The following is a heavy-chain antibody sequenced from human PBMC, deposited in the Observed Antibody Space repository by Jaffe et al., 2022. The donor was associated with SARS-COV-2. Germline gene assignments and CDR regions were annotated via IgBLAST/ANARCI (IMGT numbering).Heavy chain of an antibody. CDR1: GFTFGDYA. D-gene: IGHD3-3*01. J-gene: IGHJ4*02. V-gene: IGHV3-49*04. CDR2: IRSKAYGGTT. Sequence: EVQLVESGGGLVQPGRSLRLSCTASGFTFGDYAMSWVRQAPGKGLEWVGFIRSKAYGGTTEYAASVKGRFTISRDDSKSIAYLQMNSLKTEDTAVYYCTSGYYDFWSGYDIDYWGQGTLVTVSS. CDR3: TSGYYDFWSGYDIDY.